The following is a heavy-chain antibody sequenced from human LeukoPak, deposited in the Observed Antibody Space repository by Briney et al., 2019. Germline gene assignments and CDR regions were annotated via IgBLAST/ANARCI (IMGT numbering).Heavy chain of an antibody. Sequence: SETLSLTCTVSGRSIRSVYWNWIRQSAGKGLEWIGRTYATDLTNYNPSLKTRVTLSVDMSKNELSLTLKSVTAADTAVYYRARGFGSGTSPIDLWGQGALVTVSS. V-gene: IGHV4-4*07. D-gene: IGHD3-10*01. CDR1: GRSIRSVY. CDR2: TYATDLT. CDR3: ARGFGSGTSPIDL. J-gene: IGHJ5*02.